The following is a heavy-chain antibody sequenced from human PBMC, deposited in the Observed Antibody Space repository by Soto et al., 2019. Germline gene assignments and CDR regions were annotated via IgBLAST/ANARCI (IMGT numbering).Heavy chain of an antibody. V-gene: IGHV1-69*01. Sequence: QVQLVKSGAEVKKPGSSVKVSCKASGGTFSSYAISWVRQAPGQGLEWLGGIIPIFGTANYAQNFQGRVTITADESTSIAYMELSSVRSEDRAVYYCARDLSAGSGWYGAVDPWGQGTLVTVSS. J-gene: IGHJ5*02. D-gene: IGHD6-19*01. CDR2: IIPIFGTA. CDR3: ARDLSAGSGWYGAVDP. CDR1: GGTFSSYA.